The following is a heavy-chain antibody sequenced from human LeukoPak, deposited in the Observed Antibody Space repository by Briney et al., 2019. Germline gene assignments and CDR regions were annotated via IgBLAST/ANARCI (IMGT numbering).Heavy chain of an antibody. J-gene: IGHJ4*02. Sequence: GRSLRLSCAASGFTVSSNYMSWVRQAPGKGLEWVSVIYSGGSTYYADSVKGRFTISRDNSKNTLYLQMNSLRAEDTAVYYCARDLNRRRYCSGGSCSIWGQGTLVTVSS. V-gene: IGHV3-66*02. D-gene: IGHD2-15*01. CDR1: GFTVSSNY. CDR3: ARDLNRRRYCSGGSCSI. CDR2: IYSGGST.